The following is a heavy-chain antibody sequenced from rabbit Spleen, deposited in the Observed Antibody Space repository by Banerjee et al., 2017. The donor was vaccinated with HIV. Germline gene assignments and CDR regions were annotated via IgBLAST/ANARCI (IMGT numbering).Heavy chain of an antibody. D-gene: IGHD7-1*01. CDR3: ARDTGTSFSSYGMDL. J-gene: IGHJ6*01. Sequence: QEQLVESGGDLVKPGASLTLTCTASGFSFSSSYWICWVRQAPGKGLEWIACIYAGSSGSTYYATWAKGRFTISKTSSTTVTLQMTSLTAADTATYFCARDTGTSFSSYGMDLWGQGTLVTVS. CDR2: IYAGSSGST. CDR1: GFSFSSSYW. V-gene: IGHV1S45*01.